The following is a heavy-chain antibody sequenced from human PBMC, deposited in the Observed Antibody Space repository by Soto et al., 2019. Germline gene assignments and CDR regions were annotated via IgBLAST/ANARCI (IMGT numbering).Heavy chain of an antibody. J-gene: IGHJ6*02. CDR1: GGTFSSYA. Sequence: SVKVSCKASGGTFSSYAISWVRQAPGQGLEWMGGIIPIFGTANYAQKFQGRVTITADESTSTAYMELSSLRSEDTAVYYCARVFAIFGVVIFYGMDVWGQGATVTVSS. D-gene: IGHD3-3*01. CDR2: IIPIFGTA. V-gene: IGHV1-69*13. CDR3: ARVFAIFGVVIFYGMDV.